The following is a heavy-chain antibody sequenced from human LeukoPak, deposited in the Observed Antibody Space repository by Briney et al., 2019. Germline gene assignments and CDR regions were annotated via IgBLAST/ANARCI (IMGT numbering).Heavy chain of an antibody. V-gene: IGHV3-53*01. Sequence: GGSLRLSCAASGFTVSSNYMSWVRQAPGKGLEWVSVIYSGGSTYYADSVKGRFTISRENAKNSLYLQVNSLRAEDTAVYYCVRQRTPHGNFDYWGQGTLVTVSS. CDR3: VRQRTPHGNFDY. J-gene: IGHJ4*02. D-gene: IGHD1-14*01. CDR2: IYSGGST. CDR1: GFTVSSNY.